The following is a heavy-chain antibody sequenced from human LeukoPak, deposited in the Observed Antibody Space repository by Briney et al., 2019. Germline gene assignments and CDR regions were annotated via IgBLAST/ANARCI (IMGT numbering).Heavy chain of an antibody. CDR1: GFTFSSYS. D-gene: IGHD5-18*01. CDR2: ISSSSSTI. J-gene: IGHJ6*03. CDR3: ARAISYGPGYYYYYMDV. Sequence: GGSLRLSCAASGFTFSSYSMNWVRQAPGKGLEWVSYISSSSSTIYYADSVKGRFTISRDNVKNSLYLQMNSLRAEDTAVYYCARAISYGPGYYYYYMDVWGKGTTVTVSS. V-gene: IGHV3-48*01.